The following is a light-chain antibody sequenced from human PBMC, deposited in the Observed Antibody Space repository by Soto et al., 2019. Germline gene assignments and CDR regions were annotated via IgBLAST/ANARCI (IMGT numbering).Light chain of an antibody. Sequence: EIVVTQSPATLYLSPGDRATLSCRARQSIGSYLAWYQQNPGQTPSLLIYEASNRVTGIPARFTGSWTGTDCHLTISSLEPEYFAIYYCPQRIGWPPTWAFVQGTMVEIK. V-gene: IGKV3-11*01. CDR1: QSIGSY. CDR3: PQRIGWPPTWA. J-gene: IGKJ1*01. CDR2: EAS.